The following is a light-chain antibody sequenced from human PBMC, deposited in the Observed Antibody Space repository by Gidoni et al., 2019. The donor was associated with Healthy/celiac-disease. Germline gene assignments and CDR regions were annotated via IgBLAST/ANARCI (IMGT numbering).Light chain of an antibody. J-gene: IGKJ1*01. CDR3: QHRSNWPWT. CDR2: DAS. Sequence: EIVLTQSPATLSLSPGERATLSCRASQSVSSYLAWYQQKPGQAPRLLIYDASNRATGIPARFSGSGSGTDFTLTISSLEPEDFAVYYCQHRSNWPWTFXQXTKVEIK. V-gene: IGKV3-11*01. CDR1: QSVSSY.